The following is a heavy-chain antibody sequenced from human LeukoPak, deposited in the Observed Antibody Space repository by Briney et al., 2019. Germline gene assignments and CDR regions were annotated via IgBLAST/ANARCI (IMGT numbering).Heavy chain of an antibody. Sequence: GGSLRLSCAASGFTFSSYSMNWVRQAPGKGLEWVSSISSSSSYIYYADSVKGRFTISRGNAKNSLYLQMNSLRAEDTAVYYCAREAPGWYCSSTSCQIDYWGQGTLVTVSS. V-gene: IGHV3-21*01. CDR1: GFTFSSYS. CDR2: ISSSSSYI. D-gene: IGHD2-2*01. J-gene: IGHJ4*02. CDR3: AREAPGWYCSSTSCQIDY.